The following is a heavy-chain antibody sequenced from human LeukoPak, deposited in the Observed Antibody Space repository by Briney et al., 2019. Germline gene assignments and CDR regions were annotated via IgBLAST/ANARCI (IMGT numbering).Heavy chain of an antibody. V-gene: IGHV1-24*01. J-gene: IGHJ4*02. CDR2: EDGEA. Sequence: ASVKVSCKVSGYTLSELSIHWVRQAPGKGLEWMGGEDGEATYAQKFQGRVTMTEDTSTDTAYMDLSSLISEDTAVYYCASIDLDSWGQGTLVTVSS. CDR3: ASIDLDS. CDR1: GYTLSELS. D-gene: IGHD3-22*01.